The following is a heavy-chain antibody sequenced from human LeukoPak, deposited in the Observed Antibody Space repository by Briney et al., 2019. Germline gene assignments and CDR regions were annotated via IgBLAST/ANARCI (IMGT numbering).Heavy chain of an antibody. CDR3: ARGGGYYYDSSALDY. CDR2: IYYSGST. Sequence: SETLSLTCTVSGGSISSYYWSWIRQPPGKGLEWIGYIYYSGSTNYNPSLKSRVTISVDTSKNQFSLKLSSVTAADTAVYYCARGGGYYYDSSALDYWGQGTLVTVSS. D-gene: IGHD3-22*01. CDR1: GGSISSYY. J-gene: IGHJ4*02. V-gene: IGHV4-59*01.